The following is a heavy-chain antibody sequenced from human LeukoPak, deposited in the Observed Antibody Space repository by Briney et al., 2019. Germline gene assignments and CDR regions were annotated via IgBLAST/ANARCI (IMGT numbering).Heavy chain of an antibody. Sequence: GGSLRLSCAASGFSFGGYGMHWVRQAPGKGLEWVAVIWYDGSDKYYGDSVKGRFSVSRDNSENRLYLQMNGLRAEDTAVYYCARQYGDDARAFDYWGQGTLVTVSS. CDR1: GFSFGGYG. CDR2: IWYDGSDK. J-gene: IGHJ4*02. V-gene: IGHV3-33*01. CDR3: ARQYGDDARAFDY. D-gene: IGHD4-17*01.